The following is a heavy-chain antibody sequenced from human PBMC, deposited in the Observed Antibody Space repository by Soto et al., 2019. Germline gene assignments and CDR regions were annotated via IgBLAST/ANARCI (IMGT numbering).Heavy chain of an antibody. CDR2: ISSSSSYI. Sequence: KPGGSLRLSCAASGFTFSSYSMNWVRQAPGKGLEWVSSISSSSSYIYYADSVKGRFTISRDNAKNSLYLQMNSLRAEDTAVYYCASLIVVVPAANQIPYYYYGMDVWGQGTTVTVSS. D-gene: IGHD2-2*01. CDR1: GFTFSSYS. CDR3: ASLIVVVPAANQIPYYYYGMDV. V-gene: IGHV3-21*01. J-gene: IGHJ6*02.